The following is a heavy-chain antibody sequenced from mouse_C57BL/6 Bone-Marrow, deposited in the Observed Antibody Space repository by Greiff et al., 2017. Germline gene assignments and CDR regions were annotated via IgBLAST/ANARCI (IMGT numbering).Heavy chain of an antibody. Sequence: QVQLQQPGAELVKPGASVKLSCKASGYTFTSYWMPWVKQRPGQGLEWIGEIDPSDSYTNYNQKFKGKATLTADTSSSTSYMQLSSLTSEDSAVYYCARGRAFYSTYDYGGQGTTLTVSS. V-gene: IGHV1-50*01. CDR3: ARGRAFYSTYDY. CDR1: GYTFTSYW. CDR2: IDPSDSYT. J-gene: IGHJ2*01. D-gene: IGHD2-5*01.